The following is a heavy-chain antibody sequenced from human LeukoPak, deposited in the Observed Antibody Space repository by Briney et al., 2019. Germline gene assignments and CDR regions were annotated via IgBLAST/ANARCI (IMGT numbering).Heavy chain of an antibody. CDR2: INPNSGGT. Sequence: ASVKVSCKASGYTFTGYYMHRVRQAPGQGLEWMGWINPNSGGTNYAQKFQGRVTMTRDTSISTAYMELSRLRSDDTAVYYCAREGRQYCSSTSCYTIFWYYYYGMDVWGQGTTVTVSS. D-gene: IGHD2-2*02. CDR3: AREGRQYCSSTSCYTIFWYYYYGMDV. J-gene: IGHJ6*02. V-gene: IGHV1-2*02. CDR1: GYTFTGYY.